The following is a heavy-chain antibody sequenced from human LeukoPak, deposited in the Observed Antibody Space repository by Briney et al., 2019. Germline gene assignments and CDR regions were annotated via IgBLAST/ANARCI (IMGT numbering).Heavy chain of an antibody. J-gene: IGHJ6*03. D-gene: IGHD6-6*01. CDR1: GGSISSSSYY. V-gene: IGHV4-39*01. Sequence: PSETLSLTCTVSGGSISSSSYYWGWIRQPPGKGLEWIGSIYYSGSTYYNPSLKSRVTISVDTSKNQFSLKLSSVTAAATAVYYCATIAARRIDYYYYMDVWGKGTTVTVSS. CDR3: ATIAARRIDYYYYMDV. CDR2: IYYSGST.